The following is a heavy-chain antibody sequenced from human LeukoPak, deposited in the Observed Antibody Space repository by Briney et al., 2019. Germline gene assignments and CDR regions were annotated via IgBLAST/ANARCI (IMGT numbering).Heavy chain of an antibody. J-gene: IGHJ4*02. CDR1: GFTVSSNY. CDR2: IYSCGST. CDR3: ARDRLLITVAGTVDQ. V-gene: IGHV3-66*01. Sequence: PGGSLRLSCAASGFTVSSNYMSWVRQAPGKGLEWVSVIYSCGSTYYADSVKGRFAISRDNSKNTLYLQMNNLRPEDTAVYYCARDRLLITVAGTVDQWGRGTLVTVSS. D-gene: IGHD6-19*01.